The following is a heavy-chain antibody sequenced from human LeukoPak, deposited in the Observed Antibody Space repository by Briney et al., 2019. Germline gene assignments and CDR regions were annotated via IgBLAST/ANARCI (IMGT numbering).Heavy chain of an antibody. D-gene: IGHD2-8*01. J-gene: IGHJ4*02. CDR2: IGGSGGST. Sequence: GGSLRLSCAASGFTVSSYAMSWVRQAPGKGLEWVSVIGGSGGSTYYADSVKGRFTISRDNSKNTLYLQMNSLRAEDTAVYYCAKTSEWDYFDYWGQGTLVTVSS. CDR1: GFTVSSYA. CDR3: AKTSEWDYFDY. V-gene: IGHV3-23*01.